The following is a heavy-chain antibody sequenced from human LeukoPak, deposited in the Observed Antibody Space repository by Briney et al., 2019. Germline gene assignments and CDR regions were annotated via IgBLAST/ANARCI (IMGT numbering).Heavy chain of an antibody. J-gene: IGHJ4*02. V-gene: IGHV3-48*03. CDR3: ARTVGASEGVDY. D-gene: IGHD1-26*01. CDR1: GFTFSSYE. Sequence: GGSLRLSCAASGFTFSSYEMNWVRQAPGKGLEWVSYISSNGNTIYYADSVRGRFTISRDNAKRSLYLQMNSLRAEDTAVYYCARTVGASEGVDYWGQGTLVTVSS. CDR2: ISSNGNTI.